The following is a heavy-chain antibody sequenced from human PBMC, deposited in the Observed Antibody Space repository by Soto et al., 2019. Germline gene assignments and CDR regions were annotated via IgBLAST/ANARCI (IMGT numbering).Heavy chain of an antibody. CDR3: ARDDYDSSGYYYVDY. J-gene: IGHJ4*02. V-gene: IGHV3-33*01. D-gene: IGHD3-22*01. Sequence: QVQLVESGGGVVQPGRSLRLSCAASGFTFSSYGMHWVRQAPGKGLEWVAVIWYDGSNKYYADSLKGRFTISRDNSKKTLYLQVNSLRAEDTPVYFCARDDYDSSGYYYVDYWGQGTLVTVSS. CDR1: GFTFSSYG. CDR2: IWYDGSNK.